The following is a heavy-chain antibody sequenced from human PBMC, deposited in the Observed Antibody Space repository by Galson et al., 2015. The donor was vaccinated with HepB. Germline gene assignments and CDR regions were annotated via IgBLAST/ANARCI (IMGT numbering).Heavy chain of an antibody. Sequence: SVKVSCKVSGYTLTELSMHWVRQAPGKGLEWMGGFDPEDGETIYAQKFQGRVTMTEDTSTDTAYMELSSLRSEDTAVYYCATGCSSTSCPDLYYYYYGMDVWGQGTTVTVSS. J-gene: IGHJ6*02. CDR1: GYTLTELS. CDR2: FDPEDGET. CDR3: ATGCSSTSCPDLYYYYYGMDV. V-gene: IGHV1-24*01. D-gene: IGHD2-2*01.